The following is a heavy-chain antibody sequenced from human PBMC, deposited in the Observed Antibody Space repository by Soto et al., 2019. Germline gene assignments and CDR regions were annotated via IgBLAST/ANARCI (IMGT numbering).Heavy chain of an antibody. CDR3: ARDTSRGEYDY. D-gene: IGHD3-10*01. J-gene: IGHJ4*02. CDR1: GYTFTSYG. V-gene: IGHV1-18*01. Sequence: QVQLVQSGAEVKKPGASVKVSCKASGYTFTSYGISWVRQAPGQGLEWMGWINVYNGNTNYAQKLQGRVTMTTATTPSQAYLDLRSLRSDDTAVYFCARDTSRGEYDYWGQGPLVTVSS. CDR2: INVYNGNT.